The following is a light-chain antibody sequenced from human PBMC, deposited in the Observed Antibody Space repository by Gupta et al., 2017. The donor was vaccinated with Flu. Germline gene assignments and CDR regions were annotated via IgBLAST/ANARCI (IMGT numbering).Light chain of an antibody. CDR2: KGS. CDR3: KQGKHCPWA. J-gene: IGKJ1*01. V-gene: IGKV2-30*01. CDR1: HGRGDRDGNNY. Sequence: VTLGKPSCIYCRTSHGRGDRDGNNYLYWFQQKPGQAPRRLIYKGSHRECGVPDRFSGSGSGTDFTLKISRGEAEDVGIYYCKQGKHCPWAFGQGTTVEIK.